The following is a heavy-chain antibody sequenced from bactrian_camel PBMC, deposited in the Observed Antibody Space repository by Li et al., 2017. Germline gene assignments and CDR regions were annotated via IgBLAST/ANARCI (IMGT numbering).Heavy chain of an antibody. CDR2: IESSRSVS. J-gene: IGHJ4*01. V-gene: IGHV3S40*01. Sequence: DVQLVESGGDSVQAGGSLRLSCKVSGNSYRDYYMPWFRQVDVKEREGIAAIESSRSVSYARSVQGRFTISLDNAENILYLQMNNLMLADTAMYYCAVKEGVSKPWTVLKSVQYNHWGQGTQVTVS. CDR3: AVKEGVSKPWTVLKSVQYNH. CDR1: GNSYRDYY.